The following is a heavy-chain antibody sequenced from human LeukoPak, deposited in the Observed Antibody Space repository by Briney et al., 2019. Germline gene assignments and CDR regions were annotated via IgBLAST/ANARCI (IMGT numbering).Heavy chain of an antibody. CDR3: ARAAGATTVNYFDY. V-gene: IGHV3-66*02. J-gene: IGHJ4*02. CDR1: GFTVSSNY. Sequence: GGSLRLSCAAPGFTVSSNYMSWVRQAPGKGLEWVSVIYSGGSTYYADSVKGRFTISRDNSKNTLYLQMNSLRAEDTAVYYCARAAGATTVNYFDYWGQGTLVTVSS. CDR2: IYSGGST. D-gene: IGHD1-26*01.